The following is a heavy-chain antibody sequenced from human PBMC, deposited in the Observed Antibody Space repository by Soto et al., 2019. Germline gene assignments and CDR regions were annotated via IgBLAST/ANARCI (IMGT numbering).Heavy chain of an antibody. Sequence: QMEQSGAEVRKPGSSVKVSCKPSGGSLTSYPMPWVRQAPGQGFEWMGGIIPIHGTTEYAQKFQGRVTITADESTNRATLELTGLTSEDTSVYYCARGWGLVSWGQGTLVTVSS. CDR2: IIPIHGTT. V-gene: IGHV1-69*01. J-gene: IGHJ4*02. CDR1: GGSLTSYP. CDR3: ARGWGLVS. D-gene: IGHD3-16*01.